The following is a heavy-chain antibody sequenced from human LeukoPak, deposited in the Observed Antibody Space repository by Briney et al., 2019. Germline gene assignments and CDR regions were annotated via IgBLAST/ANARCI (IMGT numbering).Heavy chain of an antibody. V-gene: IGHV4-61*02. J-gene: IGHJ4*02. CDR1: GGSISSGSYY. Sequence: NPSETLSLTCTVSGGSISSGSYYWSWIRQPAGKGLEWIGRIYTSGSTNYNPSLKSRVTISVDTSENQFSLKVSSVTAADTAVYYCASAFYGGNPDAGYWGQGTLVTVSS. CDR3: ASAFYGGNPDAGY. CDR2: IYTSGST. D-gene: IGHD4-23*01.